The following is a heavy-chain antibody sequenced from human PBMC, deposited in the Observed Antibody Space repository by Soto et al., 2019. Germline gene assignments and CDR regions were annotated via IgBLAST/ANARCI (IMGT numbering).Heavy chain of an antibody. Sequence: GGPLRLSCAASGFTVSSNYMSWVRQAPGKGLEWVSVIYSGGSTYYADSVKGRFTISRDTSKNQFSLKLNSVSAADTAVYYCARVPALDNWYFDLWGRGTLVTVSS. D-gene: IGHD3-3*01. CDR2: IYSGGST. V-gene: IGHV3-53*05. CDR1: GFTVSSNY. J-gene: IGHJ2*01. CDR3: ARVPALDNWYFDL.